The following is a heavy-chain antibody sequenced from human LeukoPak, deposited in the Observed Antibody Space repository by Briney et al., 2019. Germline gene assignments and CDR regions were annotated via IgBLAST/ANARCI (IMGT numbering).Heavy chain of an antibody. CDR1: GISITNYY. D-gene: IGHD1-26*01. CDR3: ARDYLVGAPLDS. J-gene: IGHJ4*02. V-gene: IGHV4-4*07. Sequence: SETLSLTCTVSGISITNYYWAWIRQPAGKGLEWIGRMYISGSTNYNPSLKSRVTISIDKSKNQFSLKLRSVTAADTAVYYCARDYLVGAPLDSWGQGTLVTVSS. CDR2: MYISGST.